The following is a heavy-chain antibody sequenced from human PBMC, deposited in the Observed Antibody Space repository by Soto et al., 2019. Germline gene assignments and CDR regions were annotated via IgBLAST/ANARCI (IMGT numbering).Heavy chain of an antibody. V-gene: IGHV3-13*04. CDR1: GFTFSNYD. CDR2: IDGAGVNT. CDR3: TREVVGGGIRPLDY. J-gene: IGHJ4*02. D-gene: IGHD2-15*01. Sequence: PGGSLRLSCAASGFTFSNYDMHWVRQTTGKGLEWVSAIDGAGVNTYYADSVKGRFTISRENAKKSLFLQMNSLSAGDTVVYFCTREVVGGGIRPLDYWGQGTLVTVSS.